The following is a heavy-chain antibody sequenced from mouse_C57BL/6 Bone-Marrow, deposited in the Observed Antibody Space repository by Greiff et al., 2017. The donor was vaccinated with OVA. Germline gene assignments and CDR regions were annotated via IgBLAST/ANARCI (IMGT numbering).Heavy chain of an antibody. J-gene: IGHJ1*03. CDR2: IYPGDGDN. CDR3: ARSGYWYFDV. V-gene: IGHV1-80*01. CDR1: GYAFSSYW. Sequence: VKLMESGAELVKPGASVTISCKASGYAFSSYWMNWVKQRPSKGLEWIGQIYPGDGDNNYNGKFKGKATLTADKSSSTAYMQLISLTAEYSAVYFCARSGYWYFDVWGTGTTVTVSS.